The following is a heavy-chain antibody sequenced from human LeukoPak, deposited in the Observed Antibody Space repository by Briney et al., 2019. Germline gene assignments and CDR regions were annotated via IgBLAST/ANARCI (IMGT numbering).Heavy chain of an antibody. V-gene: IGHV3-7*03. CDR1: GFTFSNYW. J-gene: IGHJ4*02. Sequence: PGGSLRLSCAASGFTFSNYWMSWVRQAPGKGLEWVANIKQDGSEKYYVDSVNGRFTISRDNAKNSLYLQMNSLRAEDTALYYCAKGDDYDYVVKGNYFDYWGQGTQVTVSS. CDR2: IKQDGSEK. D-gene: IGHD3-16*01. CDR3: AKGDDYDYVVKGNYFDY.